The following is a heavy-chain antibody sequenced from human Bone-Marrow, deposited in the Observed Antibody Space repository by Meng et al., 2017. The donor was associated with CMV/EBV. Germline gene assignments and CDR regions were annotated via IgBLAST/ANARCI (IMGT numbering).Heavy chain of an antibody. J-gene: IGHJ4*02. CDR1: GFTFSSYA. Sequence: GESLKISWAASGFTFSSYAMHWVRQAPGKGLEYVSAISSNGGSTYYADSVKGRFTISRDNSKNTLYLQMNSMRAEDTAVYYCARVRDFRTFDYWGQGTLVTVSS. CDR3: ARVRDFRTFDY. CDR2: ISSNGGST. V-gene: IGHV3-64*02.